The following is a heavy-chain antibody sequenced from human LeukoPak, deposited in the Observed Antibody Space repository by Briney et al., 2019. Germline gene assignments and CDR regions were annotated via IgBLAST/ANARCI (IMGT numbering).Heavy chain of an antibody. V-gene: IGHV4-4*02. Sequence: PSGTLSLTCAVSGGSISSSNWWSWVRPPPGKGLEWIGEIYHTGSTNYIPSLKSRVTISVDKSTNQFSLRLTSVTAADTAVYYCARGNIAVAGLFDYWGQGTLVTVSS. CDR3: ARGNIAVAGLFDY. J-gene: IGHJ4*02. CDR1: GGSISSSNW. D-gene: IGHD6-19*01. CDR2: IYHTGST.